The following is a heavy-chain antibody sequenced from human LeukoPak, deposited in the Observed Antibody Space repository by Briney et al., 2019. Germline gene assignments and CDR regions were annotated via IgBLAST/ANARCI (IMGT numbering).Heavy chain of an antibody. CDR2: IRSKTYDGTT. D-gene: IGHD2-2*01. CDR3: SRFVPYHDY. J-gene: IGHJ4*02. Sequence: GGVLRLSCSASGFTFGDHAMSWVRQAPGKGLEWVGFIRSKTYDGTTVYAASVKGRFTISRDDSKSIAYLQMNSLKTEDTAVYYCSRFVPYHDYLGQGTLVTVSS. V-gene: IGHV3-49*04. CDR1: GFTFGDHA.